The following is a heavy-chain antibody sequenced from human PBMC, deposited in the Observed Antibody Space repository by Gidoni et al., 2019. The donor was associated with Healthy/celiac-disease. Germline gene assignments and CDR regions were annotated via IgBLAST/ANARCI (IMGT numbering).Heavy chain of an antibody. CDR3: AQGYGIAARGTLKYNWFDP. V-gene: IGHV2-5*02. D-gene: IGHD6-6*01. CDR2: IYWDDDK. J-gene: IGHJ5*02. Sequence: QITLKESGPTLVKPTQTLTLTCTFSGFSLSTSGVGVGWIRQPPGKALEWLALIYWDDDKRYSPSLKSRLTITKDTSKNQVVLTMTNMDPVDTATYYCAQGYGIAARGTLKYNWFDPWGQGTLVTVSS. CDR1: GFSLSTSGVG.